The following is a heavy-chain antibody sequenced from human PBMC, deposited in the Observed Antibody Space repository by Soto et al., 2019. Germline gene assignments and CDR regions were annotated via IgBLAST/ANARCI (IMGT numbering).Heavy chain of an antibody. V-gene: IGHV4-31*03. J-gene: IGHJ3*02. CDR3: ARVGSYHSTAFDI. Sequence: QVQLQESGPGLVKPSQTLSLTCTVSGGSISSGGYYWSRIRQHPGKGLEWIGNIYYSGSTYYNPSLKSRVTISVDTSKHQFSLKLSSVPAADTAVYYCARVGSYHSTAFDIWGQGTMVTVSS. CDR2: IYYSGST. CDR1: GGSISSGGYY. D-gene: IGHD3-10*01.